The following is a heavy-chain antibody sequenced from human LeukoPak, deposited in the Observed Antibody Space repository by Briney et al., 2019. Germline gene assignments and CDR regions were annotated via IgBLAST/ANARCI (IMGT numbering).Heavy chain of an antibody. V-gene: IGHV1-46*01. CDR3: ARIAVPAAKGSVWFDP. CDR1: GYTFTSYY. D-gene: IGHD2-2*01. Sequence: ASVKVSCKASGYTFTSYYMHWVRQAPGQGLEWMGIINPSGGSTSYAQKFQGRVTMTRDTSTSTVYMELSSLRSEDTAVYYCARIAVPAAKGSVWFDPWGQGTLVTVSS. J-gene: IGHJ5*02. CDR2: INPSGGST.